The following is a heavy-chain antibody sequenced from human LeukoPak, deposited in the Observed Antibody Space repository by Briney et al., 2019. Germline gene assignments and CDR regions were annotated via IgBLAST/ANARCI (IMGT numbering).Heavy chain of an antibody. D-gene: IGHD3-10*01. V-gene: IGHV4-39*01. CDR3: ASVRYYYGSGTWDDY. J-gene: IGHJ4*02. CDR2: IYYSGST. CDR1: GGSISSSSYY. Sequence: PSETLSLTCTVSGGSISSSSYYWGWIRQPPGKGLEWIGSIYYSGSTYYNLSLKSRVTISVDTSKNQFSLKLSSVTAADTAVYYCASVRYYYGSGTWDDYWGQGTLVTVSS.